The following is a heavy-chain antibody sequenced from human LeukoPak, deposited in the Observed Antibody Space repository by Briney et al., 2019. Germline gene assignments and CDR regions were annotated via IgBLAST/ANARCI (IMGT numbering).Heavy chain of an antibody. CDR3: AKDSVHSYYYGSGSYYQF. CDR1: GFTFSSYS. V-gene: IGHV3-21*01. D-gene: IGHD3-10*01. J-gene: IGHJ4*02. Sequence: GGSLRLSCAASGFTFSSYSMNWVRQAPGKGLEWVSSISNVATHIFYADSVEGRFTISRDNAQNSLFLHMSSLRAEDTAVYYCAKDSVHSYYYGSGSYYQFWGQGTLVTVSS. CDR2: ISNVATHI.